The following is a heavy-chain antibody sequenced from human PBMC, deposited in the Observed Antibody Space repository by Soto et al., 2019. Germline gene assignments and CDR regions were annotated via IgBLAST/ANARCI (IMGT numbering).Heavy chain of an antibody. CDR1: GDSIKHYY. V-gene: IGHV4-59*01. Sequence: SETLSLACTVSGDSIKHYYWSWIRQPPGKRLEWIGYIYYTGSTTYNPSLESRVTMSVDTSKNQFSLKLSSVNAADTAVYYCAKYRRTEEEGFTLDSWGRGTLVTVSS. CDR3: AKYRRTEEEGFTLDS. D-gene: IGHD2-2*01. J-gene: IGHJ4*02. CDR2: IYYTGST.